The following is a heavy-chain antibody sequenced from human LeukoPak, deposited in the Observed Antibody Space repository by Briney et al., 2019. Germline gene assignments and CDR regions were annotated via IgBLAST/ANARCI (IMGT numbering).Heavy chain of an antibody. V-gene: IGHV3-66*01. CDR2: IYSGGST. J-gene: IGHJ5*02. CDR1: GLTVTSNY. Sequence: GGSLGLSCAASGLTVTSNYMTWVRQAPGKGLEWVSLIYSGGSTYYADSVKGRFIISRDNSKNTLSLQMKSLRAEDTAVYYCARVRSSGWPYHWFDPWGQGTVVTVSS. D-gene: IGHD6-19*01. CDR3: ARVRSSGWPYHWFDP.